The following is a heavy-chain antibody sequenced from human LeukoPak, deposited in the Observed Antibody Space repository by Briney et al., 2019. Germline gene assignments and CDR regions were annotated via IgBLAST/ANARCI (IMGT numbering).Heavy chain of an antibody. D-gene: IGHD7-27*01. J-gene: IGHJ4*02. CDR3: ASLSGAPEY. V-gene: IGHV3-7*01. CDR1: GFTFSTYR. CDR2: IKDDGSEK. Sequence: PGGSLRLSCAASGFTFSTYRMNWVRQAPGKGLEWLASIKDDGSEKYYVDSVKGRFSISRDNAKNSLSLQMNGLRVEDTAVYFCASLSGAPEYWGQGTLVTVPS.